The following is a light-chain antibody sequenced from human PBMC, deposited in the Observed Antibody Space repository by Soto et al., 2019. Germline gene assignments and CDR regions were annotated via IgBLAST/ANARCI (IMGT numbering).Light chain of an antibody. V-gene: IGLV4-69*01. Sequence: QLVLTQSPSASASLGASVKLTCTLSSGHSSYAIAWHQQQPEKGPRYLMKLNSDGSHSKGDGIPDRFSGSSSGAERYLTISSLQSEDEADYYCQTWGTGIQVVFSGGTKLTVL. CDR2: LNSDGSH. J-gene: IGLJ2*01. CDR1: SGHSSYA. CDR3: QTWGTGIQVV.